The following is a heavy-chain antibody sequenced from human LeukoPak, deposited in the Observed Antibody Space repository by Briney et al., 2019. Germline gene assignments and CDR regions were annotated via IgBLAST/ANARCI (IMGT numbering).Heavy chain of an antibody. CDR2: IHFSGST. CDR1: GGSISSSTYY. CDR3: ARLGGYYDPPGY. Sequence: PSETLSLTCTVSGGSISSSTYYWGWIRQPPGKGLDWIGTIHFSGSTYYNPSLQSRVTISVDTSKNPSSLRLSSVTAADTALYYWARLGGYYDPPGYWGLGTLVTVSS. D-gene: IGHD3-22*01. V-gene: IGHV4-39*01. J-gene: IGHJ4*02.